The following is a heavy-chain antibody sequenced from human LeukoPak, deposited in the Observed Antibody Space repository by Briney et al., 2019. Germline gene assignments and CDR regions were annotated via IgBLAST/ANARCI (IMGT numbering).Heavy chain of an antibody. Sequence: PSETLSLTCTISGGSISSISYYWGWIRQPPGKGLEWIGSIYYTGSTYYNPSLKSRVTISVDTSKNQFSLKLSSVTAADTAVYYCARSHDYGGLSFDYWGQGTLVTVSS. CDR2: IYYTGST. D-gene: IGHD4-23*01. J-gene: IGHJ4*02. V-gene: IGHV4-39*07. CDR1: GGSISSISYY. CDR3: ARSHDYGGLSFDY.